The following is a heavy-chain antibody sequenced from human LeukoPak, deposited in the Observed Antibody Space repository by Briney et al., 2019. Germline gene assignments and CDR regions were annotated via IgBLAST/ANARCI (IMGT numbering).Heavy chain of an antibody. D-gene: IGHD5-24*01. J-gene: IGHJ4*02. V-gene: IGHV4-30-2*01. Sequence: PSETLSLTCTVSGGSISSGGYYWSWIRQPPGKGLEWIGYIYHSGSTYYNPSLKSRVTISVDRSKNQFSLKLSSVTAADTAVYYCARPPKREMATKGGGDFDYWGQGTLVTVSP. CDR1: GGSISSGGYY. CDR3: ARPPKREMATKGGGDFDY. CDR2: IYHSGST.